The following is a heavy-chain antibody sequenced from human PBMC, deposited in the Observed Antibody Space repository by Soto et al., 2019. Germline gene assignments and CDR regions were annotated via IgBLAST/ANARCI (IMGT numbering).Heavy chain of an antibody. D-gene: IGHD2-15*01. CDR1: GFTFSSYA. J-gene: IGHJ6*02. CDR2: ISYDGTKI. Sequence: PGGSLRLSCAASGFTFSSYAMHWVRQAPGKGLEWVAIISYDGTKIDYAGSVKGRFTISRDNSKNTLYLQMNSLTTEDTAVYYCARRDFYCRGRNCYSGDYAMDVWGQGTTVTVSS. V-gene: IGHV3-30-3*01. CDR3: ARRDFYCRGRNCYSGDYAMDV.